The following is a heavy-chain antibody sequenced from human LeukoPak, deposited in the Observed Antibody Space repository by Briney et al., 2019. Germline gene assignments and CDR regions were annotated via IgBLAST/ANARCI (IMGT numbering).Heavy chain of an antibody. Sequence: ASVKVSCKASGYTFTSYYTHWVRQAPGQGLEWMGIINPSGDSTSYAQKFQGRVTTTRDTSTSTVYMELSSLRSEDTAVYYCARGSSGYYSAFDYWGQGTLVIVSS. J-gene: IGHJ4*02. D-gene: IGHD3-22*01. CDR3: ARGSSGYYSAFDY. CDR1: GYTFTSYY. CDR2: INPSGDST. V-gene: IGHV1-46*01.